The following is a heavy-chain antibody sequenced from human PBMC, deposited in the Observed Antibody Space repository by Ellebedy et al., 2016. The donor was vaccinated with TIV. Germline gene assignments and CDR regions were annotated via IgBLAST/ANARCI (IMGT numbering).Heavy chain of an antibody. V-gene: IGHV1-18*04. CDR3: ARDVGIQLWPLFDY. CDR2: ISAYNGNT. CDR1: GYTFTSYG. Sequence: ASVKVSCXASGYTFTSYGISWVRQAPGQGLEWMGWISAYNGNTNYAQKLQGRVTMTTDTSTSTAYMELRSLRSDDTAVYYCARDVGIQLWPLFDYWGQGTLVTVSS. D-gene: IGHD5-18*01. J-gene: IGHJ4*02.